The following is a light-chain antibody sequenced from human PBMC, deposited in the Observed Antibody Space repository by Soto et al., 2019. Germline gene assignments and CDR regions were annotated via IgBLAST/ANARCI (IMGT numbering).Light chain of an antibody. CDR2: EVS. V-gene: IGLV2-14*01. Sequence: LTQPASVSVSPGQSITISCTGTSSDVGGYNYVSWYQQHPGKAPKLMIYEVSNRPSGVSNRFSGSKSGNTASLTISGLQAEDEADYYCSSYTSSSTLTYVFGTGTKVTVL. CDR1: SSDVGGYNY. J-gene: IGLJ1*01. CDR3: SSYTSSSTLTYV.